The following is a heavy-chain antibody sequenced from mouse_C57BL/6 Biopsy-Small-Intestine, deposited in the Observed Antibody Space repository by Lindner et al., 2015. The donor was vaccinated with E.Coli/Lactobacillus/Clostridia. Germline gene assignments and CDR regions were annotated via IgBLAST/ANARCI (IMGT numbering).Heavy chain of an antibody. D-gene: IGHD1-1*01. CDR3: ARVDPVDGSGYYFYH. CDR2: INPGDGST. Sequence: SVKVSCKASVDTFTPYYVHWVRQAPGHGLEWMGIINPGDGSTTYAQKFQGRVTMTTDTSTSTFYMELSSLRSEDTAIYYCARVDPVDGSGYYFYHWGQGTLVTVSS. V-gene: IGHV1S12*01. J-gene: IGHJ4*01. CDR1: VDTFTPYY.